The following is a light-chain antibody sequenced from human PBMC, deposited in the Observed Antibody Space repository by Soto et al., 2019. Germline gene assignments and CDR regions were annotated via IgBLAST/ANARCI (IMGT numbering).Light chain of an antibody. CDR2: GAS. V-gene: IGKV3-20*01. CDR1: QGITNNF. J-gene: IGKJ1*01. CDR3: QQYGNSPET. Sequence: EIVLTQSPGTLSLSPGERATLSCRASQGITNNFLAWYQHKPGQAPRLLIFGASSRATCIPDGFSGSGSGADFTLTISRLEPEDFAVYYSQQYGNSPETFGQETQVEIK.